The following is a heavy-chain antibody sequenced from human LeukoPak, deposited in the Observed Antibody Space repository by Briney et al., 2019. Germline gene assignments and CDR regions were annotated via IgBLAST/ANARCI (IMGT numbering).Heavy chain of an antibody. CDR2: INHRGST. D-gene: IGHD3-10*01. J-gene: IGHJ6*03. V-gene: IGHV4-34*01. CDR1: GGSFSGYY. Sequence: SETLCLSCAVYGGSFSGYYWSWIRQPPGKGLEWIGEINHRGSTNYNPSLKRRVTISVDTSKNQLSLKLSSVTAADTAVYYCARRVGRWFGERAYYYNYMDVWGNGTTVTISS. CDR3: ARRVGRWFGERAYYYNYMDV.